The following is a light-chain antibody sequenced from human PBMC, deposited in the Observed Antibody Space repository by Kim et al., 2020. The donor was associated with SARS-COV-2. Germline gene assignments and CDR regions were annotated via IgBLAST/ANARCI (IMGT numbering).Light chain of an antibody. J-gene: IGLJ3*02. Sequence: ELTRPPSASGTPGQRVTISCSGSSSNIGSNTVNWYQQLPGTAPKLLIYSNNQRPSGVPDRFSGSKSGTSASLAISGLQSEDEADYYCAAWDDSLNVWVFGGGTQLTVL. CDR3: AAWDDSLNVWV. CDR1: SSNIGSNT. CDR2: SNN. V-gene: IGLV1-44*01.